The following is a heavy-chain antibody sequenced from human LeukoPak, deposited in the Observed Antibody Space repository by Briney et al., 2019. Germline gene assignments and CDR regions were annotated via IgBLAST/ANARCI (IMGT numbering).Heavy chain of an antibody. Sequence: PSETLSLTCTVSGGSISSGGYYWSWIRQHPGKGLEWIGYIYYSGSTYYNPSLKNRVTISVDTSKNQFSLKLSSVTAADTAVYYCARGGVTPVLGWFDPWGQGTLVTVSS. D-gene: IGHD4-11*01. V-gene: IGHV4-31*03. CDR2: IYYSGST. CDR1: GGSISSGGYY. J-gene: IGHJ5*02. CDR3: ARGGVTPVLGWFDP.